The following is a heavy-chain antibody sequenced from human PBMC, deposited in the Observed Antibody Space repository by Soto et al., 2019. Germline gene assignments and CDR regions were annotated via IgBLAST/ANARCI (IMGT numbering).Heavy chain of an antibody. V-gene: IGHV1-8*01. CDR1: GYTFTSYD. Sequence: QVQLVQSGTEVKKPGASVKVSCKTSGYTFTSYDINWVRQASGQGLEWMGWMNPNSGVTGYAQKFRDRITLTRDTSLSTAYLELSSVESDDTAVYYCARTVINTDWFDPWGQGTQVIVSP. CDR3: ARTVINTDWFDP. CDR2: MNPNSGVT. D-gene: IGHD2-21*01. J-gene: IGHJ5*02.